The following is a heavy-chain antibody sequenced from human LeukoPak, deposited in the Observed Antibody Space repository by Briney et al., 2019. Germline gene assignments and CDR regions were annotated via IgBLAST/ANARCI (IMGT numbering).Heavy chain of an antibody. CDR3: AKGGYCSGGSCRAGGFDY. J-gene: IGHJ4*02. Sequence: TRGSLRLSCAASGFTFTNYAMTWVRQAPGKGLEWVSLISDSGGSTFYADSVKGRFTISRDNAKNSLYLQMNSLRAEDTAVYYCAKGGYCSGGSCRAGGFDYWGQGTLVTVSS. D-gene: IGHD2-15*01. V-gene: IGHV3-23*01. CDR1: GFTFTNYA. CDR2: ISDSGGST.